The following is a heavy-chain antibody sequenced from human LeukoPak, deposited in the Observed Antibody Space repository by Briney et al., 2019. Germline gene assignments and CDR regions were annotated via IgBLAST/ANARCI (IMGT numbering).Heavy chain of an antibody. Sequence: SQTLSLTCTVSGGSISSGDYYWSWIRQPPGKGLELIGSIYHSGSTYYNPSLNSRVTLSVDTSKNQFSLKLTSVTAADTAVYYCARHGAFYYGSGSSGFDYWGQGTLVTVSS. CDR1: GGSISSGDYY. CDR3: ARHGAFYYGSGSSGFDY. D-gene: IGHD3-10*01. CDR2: IYHSGST. J-gene: IGHJ4*02. V-gene: IGHV4-30-2*03.